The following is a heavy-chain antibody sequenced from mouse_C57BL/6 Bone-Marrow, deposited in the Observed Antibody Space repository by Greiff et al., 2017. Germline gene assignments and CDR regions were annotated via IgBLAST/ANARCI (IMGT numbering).Heavy chain of an antibody. CDR3: ARDGYYGHFDY. CDR2: IYPGSGNT. Sequence: QVQLKQSGAELVRPGASVKLSCKASGYTFTDYYINWVKQRPGQGLEWIARIYPGSGNTYYNEKFKGKATLTAEKSSSTAYMQLSSLTSEDSAVYFCARDGYYGHFDYWGKGTTLTVSS. V-gene: IGHV1-76*01. J-gene: IGHJ2*01. CDR1: GYTFTDYY. D-gene: IGHD1-1*01.